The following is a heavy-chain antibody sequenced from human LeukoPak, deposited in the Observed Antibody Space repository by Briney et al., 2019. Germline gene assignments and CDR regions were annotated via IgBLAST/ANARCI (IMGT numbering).Heavy chain of an antibody. V-gene: IGHV3-23*01. CDR3: AKELWFGELSKGRFDY. CDR2: ISGSGGST. J-gene: IGHJ4*02. Sequence: GGSLRLSCAASGFTFSSYAMSWVRQAPGKGLEWVSAISGSGGSTYYADSVKGRFTISRDNSKNTLYLQMNSLRAKDTAVYYCAKELWFGELSKGRFDYWGQGTLVTVSS. CDR1: GFTFSSYA. D-gene: IGHD3-10*01.